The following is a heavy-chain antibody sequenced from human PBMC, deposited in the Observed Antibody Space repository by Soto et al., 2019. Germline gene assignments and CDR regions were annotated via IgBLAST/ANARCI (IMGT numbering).Heavy chain of an antibody. CDR2: IYYSGRT. CDR3: ARHRLTYYYDSSGYVFDY. V-gene: IGHV4-39*01. D-gene: IGHD3-22*01. Sequence: PSETLSLTCTVSGSSISRSSYDWGWIRQHPGNGLEWIGSIYYSGRTYYNPSPKSRVTISVDTSKNQFSLKLSSVTAADTAVYYCARHRLTYYYDSSGYVFDYWGQGTLVTVSS. J-gene: IGHJ4*02. CDR1: GSSISRSSYD.